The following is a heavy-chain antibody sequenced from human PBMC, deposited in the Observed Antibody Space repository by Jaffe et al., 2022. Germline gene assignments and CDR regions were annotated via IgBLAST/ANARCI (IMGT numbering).Heavy chain of an antibody. CDR2: ISSSGSTI. D-gene: IGHD2-15*01. Sequence: EVQLVESGGGLVQPGGSLRLSCAASGFTFSSYEMNWVRQAPGKGLEWVSYISSSGSTIYYADSVKGRFTISRDNAKNSLYLQMNSLRAEDTAVYYCARDWGLVVVAPDAFDIWGQGTMVTVSS. CDR1: GFTFSSYE. CDR3: ARDWGLVVVAPDAFDI. V-gene: IGHV3-48*03. J-gene: IGHJ3*02.